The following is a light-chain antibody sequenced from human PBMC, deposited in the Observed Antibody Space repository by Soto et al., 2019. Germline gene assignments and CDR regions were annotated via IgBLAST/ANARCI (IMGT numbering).Light chain of an antibody. CDR2: EVS. Sequence: QSVLTQPASVSGSPGQSITISCTGTTSDVGASIYVSWYQQHPGKAPKLMIYEVSNRPSGVSNRFSGSKSGNTASLTISGLQAEDEAYYYCSSYTTTNTLFVFGSGTKVTV. V-gene: IGLV2-14*01. CDR3: SSYTTTNTLFV. J-gene: IGLJ1*01. CDR1: TSDVGASIY.